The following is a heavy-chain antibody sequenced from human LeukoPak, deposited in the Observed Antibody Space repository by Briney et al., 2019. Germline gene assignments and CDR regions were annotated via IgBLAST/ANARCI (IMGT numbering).Heavy chain of an antibody. CDR3: ARARGYCSGGSCSDDAFDI. J-gene: IGHJ3*02. Sequence: SETLSLTCTVSGGSISSHYWSWIRQPPGKGLEWIGYIYYSGSTNYNPSLKSRVTISVDTSKNQFSLKLSSVTAADTAVYYCARARGYCSGGSCSDDAFDIWGQGTMVTVSS. CDR1: GGSISSHY. V-gene: IGHV4-59*11. D-gene: IGHD2-15*01. CDR2: IYYSGST.